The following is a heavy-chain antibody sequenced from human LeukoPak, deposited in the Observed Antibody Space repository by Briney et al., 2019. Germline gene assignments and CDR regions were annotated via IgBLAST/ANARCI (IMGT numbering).Heavy chain of an antibody. J-gene: IGHJ4*02. CDR3: ARDLLSPPFYIVGATG. CDR2: ISSSSSTI. D-gene: IGHD1-26*01. CDR1: GFTFSSYS. Sequence: GGSLGLSCAASGFTFSSYSMNWVRQAPGKGLEWVSHISSSSSTIYYADSVKGRFTISRDNAKNSLYLQMNSLRAEDTAVYYCARDLLSPPFYIVGATGWGQGTLVTVSS. V-gene: IGHV3-48*01.